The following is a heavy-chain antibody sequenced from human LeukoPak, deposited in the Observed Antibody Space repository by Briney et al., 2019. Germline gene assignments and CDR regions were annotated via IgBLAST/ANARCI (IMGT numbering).Heavy chain of an antibody. CDR1: GYTFTGYY. D-gene: IGHD3/OR15-3a*01. V-gene: IGHV1-2*02. Sequence: GASVKVSCKASGYTFTGYYLHWVRQAPGQGPEWMGWINPNSGGTNYAQKFRGRVTMTRDTSTSTAYMDLSSLISDDTAVYYCARDREGLAYFDYWGQGTLVTVSS. J-gene: IGHJ4*02. CDR2: INPNSGGT. CDR3: ARDREGLAYFDY.